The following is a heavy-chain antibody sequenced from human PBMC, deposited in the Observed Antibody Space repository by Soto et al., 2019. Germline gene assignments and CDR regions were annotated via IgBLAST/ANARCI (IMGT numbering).Heavy chain of an antibody. CDR1: GGSLSSGGYY. D-gene: IGHD5-12*01. Sequence: QVQLQESGPGLVKPSQTLSHSCTVSGGSLSSGGYYWSWIRQHPGKGLEWIGFIYYSGSTYYNPSLKSRVTISVDTSQNQFSLKLSSVTAADTAVYYCARDTQRGYSGYFDSWGQGTLVTVSS. V-gene: IGHV4-31*03. CDR2: IYYSGST. J-gene: IGHJ4*02. CDR3: ARDTQRGYSGYFDS.